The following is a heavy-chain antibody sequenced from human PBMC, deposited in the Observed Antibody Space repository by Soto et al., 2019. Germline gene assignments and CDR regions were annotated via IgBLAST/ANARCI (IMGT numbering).Heavy chain of an antibody. Sequence: EVQLVETGGGLIQPGGSLRLSCAASGFTVSSNYMSWVRQAPGKGLEWVSVIYSGGSTYYADSVKGGFTISRDNSKKTLYLQMNSLRAEDTAVYYCARGGITMVRVYYFDYWGQGTLVTVS. V-gene: IGHV3-53*02. CDR3: ARGGITMVRVYYFDY. CDR2: IYSGGST. D-gene: IGHD3-10*01. CDR1: GFTVSSNY. J-gene: IGHJ4*02.